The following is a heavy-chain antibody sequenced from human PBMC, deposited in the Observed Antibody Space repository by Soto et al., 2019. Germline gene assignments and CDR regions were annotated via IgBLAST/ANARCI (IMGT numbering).Heavy chain of an antibody. Sequence: TLSLTCNVCGASLSRYYCSWIRQPPGNGLEWIGRIYATGDTDYNPSLKSRISMSVDMSKKQFSLTLRSVTAADTAIYYCVRDGTKNLRDRFEPWGRGILVTVSS. CDR1: GASLSRYY. D-gene: IGHD1-26*01. J-gene: IGHJ5*02. V-gene: IGHV4-4*07. CDR2: IYATGDT. CDR3: VRDGTKNLRDRFEP.